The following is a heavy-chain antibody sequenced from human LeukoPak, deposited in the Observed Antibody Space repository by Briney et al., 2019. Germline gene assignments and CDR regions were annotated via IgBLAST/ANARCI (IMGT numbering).Heavy chain of an antibody. D-gene: IGHD2-8*01. CDR3: ARCILRTYYYYYYMDV. J-gene: IGHJ6*03. V-gene: IGHV1-2*02. Sequence: GASVKVSCKASGYTFTGYYMHWVRQAPGQRLEWMGWINPNSGATTYAQKFQGRVTMTRDTSISTAYMELSRLRSEDTAVYYCARCILRTYYYYYYMDVWGKGTTVTVSS. CDR2: INPNSGAT. CDR1: GYTFTGYY.